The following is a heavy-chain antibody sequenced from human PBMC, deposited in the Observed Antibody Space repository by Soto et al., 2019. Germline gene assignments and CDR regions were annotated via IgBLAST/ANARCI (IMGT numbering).Heavy chain of an antibody. CDR3: ARIAVVPSALDP. Sequence: SETLSLTCDVSGVSISSSHWWCWLRQPPGKGLEWIGEVYHSGSANYNPSLKSRVSMSVDKSKNQFSLRLTSATAADTALYFCARIAVVPSALDPWGQGTLVTVSS. CDR2: VYHSGSA. D-gene: IGHD2-2*01. J-gene: IGHJ5*02. V-gene: IGHV4-4*02. CDR1: GVSISSSHW.